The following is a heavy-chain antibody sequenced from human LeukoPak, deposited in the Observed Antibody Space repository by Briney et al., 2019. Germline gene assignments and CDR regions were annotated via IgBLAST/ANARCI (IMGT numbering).Heavy chain of an antibody. CDR1: GYTFTSYD. CDR2: MNPNSGNT. D-gene: IGHD5-12*01. V-gene: IGHV1-8*01. Sequence: ASVKVSCKASGYTFTSYDINWVRQATGQGLEWMGWMNPNSGNTGYAQKFQGRVTMTRNTSINTAYMGLSSLRSEDTAVYYCARGRARSGYDNWFDPWGQGTLVTVSS. J-gene: IGHJ5*02. CDR3: ARGRARSGYDNWFDP.